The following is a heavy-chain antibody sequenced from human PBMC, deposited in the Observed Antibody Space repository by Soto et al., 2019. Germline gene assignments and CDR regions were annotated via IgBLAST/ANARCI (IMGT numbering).Heavy chain of an antibody. V-gene: IGHV2-5*02. CDR3: AHSLYTAMAAPFDY. Sequence: QITLKESGPTLVKPTQTLTLTCTFSGFSLSTSGVGVGWIRQPPGKALEWLALIYWDDDKRYSPSLKSRLTITKDTSKNQVVLTMTNMDPVDTATYYYAHSLYTAMAAPFDYWGQGTLVTVSS. CDR2: IYWDDDK. CDR1: GFSLSTSGVG. J-gene: IGHJ4*02. D-gene: IGHD5-18*01.